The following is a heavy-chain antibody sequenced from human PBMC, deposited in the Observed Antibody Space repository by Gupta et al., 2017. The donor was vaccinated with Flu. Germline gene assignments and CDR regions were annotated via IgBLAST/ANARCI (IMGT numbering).Heavy chain of an antibody. CDR2: ISYDGSNK. CDR3: ARDLVGGDYL. J-gene: IGHJ4*02. V-gene: IGHV3-30-3*01. D-gene: IGHD4-17*01. Sequence: HWVRQAPGKGLEWVSVISYDGSNKYCADSVKGRFTISRDNSKNTLYLQMNSLRAEDTAVYYCARDLVGGDYLWGQGTLVTVSS.